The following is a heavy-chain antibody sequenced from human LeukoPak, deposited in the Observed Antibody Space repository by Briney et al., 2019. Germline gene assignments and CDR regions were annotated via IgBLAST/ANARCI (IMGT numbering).Heavy chain of an antibody. Sequence: PGGSLRLSCVASGLTVSSYSMNWVRQAPGKGLEWVSYISSSSSTVYYADSVKGRFTISRDNAKNSLDLQMNSLRDEDTAVYYCARARASGRSGLDYWGQGTLVTVSS. V-gene: IGHV3-48*02. CDR1: GLTVSSYS. CDR3: ARARASGRSGLDY. CDR2: ISSSSSTV. D-gene: IGHD2-15*01. J-gene: IGHJ4*02.